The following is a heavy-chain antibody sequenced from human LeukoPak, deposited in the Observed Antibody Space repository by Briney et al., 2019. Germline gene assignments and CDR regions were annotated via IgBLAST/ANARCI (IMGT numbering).Heavy chain of an antibody. Sequence: GGSLRLFCAPSGFIFSRYEMNWVRQAPGKGLEWVSYISRSGDTIYFADSVKGRFTISRDNAKNSLYLQMSSLRAEDTAVYYCARDYASDYWGQGTLVTVSS. CDR2: ISRSGDTI. J-gene: IGHJ4*02. D-gene: IGHD3-10*01. CDR1: GFIFSRYE. CDR3: ARDYASDY. V-gene: IGHV3-48*03.